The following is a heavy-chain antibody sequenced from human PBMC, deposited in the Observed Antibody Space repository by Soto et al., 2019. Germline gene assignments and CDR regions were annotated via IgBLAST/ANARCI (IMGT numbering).Heavy chain of an antibody. D-gene: IGHD6-13*01. J-gene: IGHJ3*02. CDR3: ARESGSSWRTDAFDI. Sequence: GGSLRLSCAASGFTFSSYSMNWVRQAPGKGLEWVSSISSSSSYIYYADSVKGRFTISRDNAKNSLYLQMNSLRAEDTAVYYCARESGSSWRTDAFDIWGQGTMVTVSS. V-gene: IGHV3-21*01. CDR2: ISSSSSYI. CDR1: GFTFSSYS.